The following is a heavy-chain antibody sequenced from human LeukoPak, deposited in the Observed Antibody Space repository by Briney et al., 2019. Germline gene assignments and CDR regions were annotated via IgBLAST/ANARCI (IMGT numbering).Heavy chain of an antibody. Sequence: PSETLSLTCAVYGGSFSGYYWSWIRQPPGKGLEWIGEINHSGSTNYNPSLKSRVTISVDTSKNQFSLKLSFVTAADTAVYYCARLAGTKYYDFWSGPITDAFDIWGQGTMVTVSS. CDR3: ARLAGTKYYDFWSGPITDAFDI. CDR1: GGSFSGYY. D-gene: IGHD3-3*01. J-gene: IGHJ3*02. V-gene: IGHV4-34*01. CDR2: INHSGST.